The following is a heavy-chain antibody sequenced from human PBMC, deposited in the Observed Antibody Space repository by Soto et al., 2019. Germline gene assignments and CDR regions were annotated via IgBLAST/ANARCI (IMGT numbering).Heavy chain of an antibody. Sequence: QVQLVESGGGVVQPGRSLRLSCAAPGFTFSSHSIQGVRQAPGKGLEWVAVISYDGSIKYYADSVKGRFTISRDNSKNTAYLQMNSLRAEDTAVFYCAREWSTSGDLDYWGQGTLVIVSS. CDR2: ISYDGSIK. CDR3: AREWSTSGDLDY. D-gene: IGHD3-10*01. J-gene: IGHJ4*02. V-gene: IGHV3-30-3*01. CDR1: GFTFSSHS.